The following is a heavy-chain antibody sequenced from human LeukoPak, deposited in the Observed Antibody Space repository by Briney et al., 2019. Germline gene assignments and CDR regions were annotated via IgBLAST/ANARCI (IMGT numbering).Heavy chain of an antibody. D-gene: IGHD3-22*01. Sequence: GGSLRLSCAASGLTFSDYYMTWLRQAPGKGLEWVSSISGTGTTIYSADSVRGRFTVSRDNARNSLFPHMDSLRAEDTAVYYCAVQITMIVVVPYFDYWGQGTLVTVSS. J-gene: IGHJ4*02. V-gene: IGHV3-11*04. CDR2: ISGTGTTI. CDR1: GLTFSDYY. CDR3: AVQITMIVVVPYFDY.